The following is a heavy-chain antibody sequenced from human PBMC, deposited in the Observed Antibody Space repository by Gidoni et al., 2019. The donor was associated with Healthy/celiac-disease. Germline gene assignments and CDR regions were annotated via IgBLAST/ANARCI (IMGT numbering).Heavy chain of an antibody. V-gene: IGHV3-30-3*01. Sequence: QVQLVESGGGVVQPGRSLRLSCAAAAFTFSSYAMHWVRQAPGKGLEWVAVISYDGSNKYYADSVKGRFTISRDNSKNTLYLQMNSLRAEDTAVYYCASPGQRTGYPSFDYWGQGTLVTVSS. CDR3: ASPGQRTGYPSFDY. CDR2: ISYDGSNK. J-gene: IGHJ4*02. CDR1: AFTFSSYA. D-gene: IGHD3-9*01.